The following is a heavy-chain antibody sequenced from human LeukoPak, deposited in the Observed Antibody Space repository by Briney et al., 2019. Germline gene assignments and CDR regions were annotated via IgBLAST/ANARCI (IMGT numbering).Heavy chain of an antibody. J-gene: IGHJ6*04. CDR3: AHDDPGYYGMDI. CDR2: IYVDDNK. V-gene: IGHV2-5*02. CDR1: GFSLRSNAVG. D-gene: IGHD1-1*01. Sequence: ESGPTLVIPTQTLTLTCTFSGFSLRSNAVGVGWIRQPPGKALEWLALIYVDDNKRYSPSLKSRLTVTKDSSKNQVVLTMTNMDPVDTATYFCAHDDPGYYGMDIWGKGTTVTVSS.